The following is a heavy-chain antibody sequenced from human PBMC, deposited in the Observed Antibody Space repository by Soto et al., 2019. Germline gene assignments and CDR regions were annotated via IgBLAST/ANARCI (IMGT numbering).Heavy chain of an antibody. Sequence: PGESLKISCKGSGYSFTSYWISWVRQMPGKGLEWMGRIDPSDSYTNYSPSFQGHVTISADKSISTAYLQWSSLKASDTAMYYCASHRPIDIAEAAGEYGMDVWGQGTTVTVSS. J-gene: IGHJ6*02. CDR1: GYSFTSYW. V-gene: IGHV5-10-1*01. CDR2: IDPSDSYT. D-gene: IGHD6-13*01. CDR3: ASHRPIDIAEAAGEYGMDV.